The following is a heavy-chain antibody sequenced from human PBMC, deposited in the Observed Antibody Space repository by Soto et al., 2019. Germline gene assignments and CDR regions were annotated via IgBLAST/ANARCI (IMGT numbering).Heavy chain of an antibody. J-gene: IGHJ4*02. CDR3: ARHANHGVGGYFDS. CDR2: IDYSGST. V-gene: IGHV4-39*01. D-gene: IGHD1-26*01. CDR1: GGSISSSAYH. Sequence: SETLSLTCTVSGGSISSSAYHWGWIRQPPGKGLQWIGSIDYSGSTSYSPSLKSRVTLSVDTSKNQFSLRLTSVAAADTAVYYCARHANHGVGGYFDSWGQGTLVTVS.